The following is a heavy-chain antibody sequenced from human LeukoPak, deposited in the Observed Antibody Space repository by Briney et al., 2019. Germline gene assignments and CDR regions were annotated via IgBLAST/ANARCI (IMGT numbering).Heavy chain of an antibody. V-gene: IGHV4-59*01. D-gene: IGHD1-26*01. Sequence: SETPSLTCTVSGGSISSYYWSWIRQPPGKGLEWIGYIHYSGSTNYNPSLKSRVTISVDTSKNQFSLKLSSVTAADTAVYYCAREIPGIVGATYFDYWGQGTLVTVSS. CDR3: AREIPGIVGATYFDY. J-gene: IGHJ4*02. CDR1: GGSISSYY. CDR2: IHYSGST.